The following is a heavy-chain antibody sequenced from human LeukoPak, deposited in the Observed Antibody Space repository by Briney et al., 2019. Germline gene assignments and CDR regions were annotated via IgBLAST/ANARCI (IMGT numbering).Heavy chain of an antibody. Sequence: SETLSLTCAVYGGSFSGYYWIWIRQPPGKGLEGIGEINHSGSTNYNPSLKNRVTISVDPYKNQFSLKLSSVTAADTAVYYCAKGGGSYAGDYYYYMDVWGKGTTVTISS. J-gene: IGHJ6*03. CDR2: INHSGST. CDR3: AKGGGSYAGDYYYYMDV. CDR1: GGSFSGYY. D-gene: IGHD1-26*01. V-gene: IGHV4-34*01.